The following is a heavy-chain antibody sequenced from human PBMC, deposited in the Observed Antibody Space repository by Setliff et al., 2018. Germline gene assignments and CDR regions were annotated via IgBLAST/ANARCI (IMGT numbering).Heavy chain of an antibody. CDR1: GGPLNSYG. Sequence: SVKVSCKASGGPLNSYGFSWVRQAPGQGLEWMGRIIPVLDITRYSQKFQGRVTITADKYTGIIYMELTSLRSDDPAVYYCARHPPPPNYFDIGALDSWGQGTLVTVSS. J-gene: IGHJ4*02. CDR2: IIPVLDIT. CDR3: ARHPPPPNYFDIGALDS. D-gene: IGHD3-22*01. V-gene: IGHV1-69*04.